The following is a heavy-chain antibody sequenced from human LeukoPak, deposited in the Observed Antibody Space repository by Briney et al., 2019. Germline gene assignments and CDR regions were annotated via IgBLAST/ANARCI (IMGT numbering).Heavy chain of an antibody. V-gene: IGHV3-7*03. J-gene: IGHJ4*02. CDR1: GFTLTWHV. Sequence: GGSLRLSCSASGFTLTWHVMHWVRQAPGKGLEWVANMKEDGSEKYHADSVKGRFSISRDNAKNSLFSQMNSLRAEDTALYYCVKAWSDWGQGTLVTVSS. D-gene: IGHD3-3*01. CDR2: MKEDGSEK. CDR3: VKAWSD.